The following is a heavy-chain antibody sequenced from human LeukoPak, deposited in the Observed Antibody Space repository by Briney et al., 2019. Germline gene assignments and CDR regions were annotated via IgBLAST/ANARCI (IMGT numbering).Heavy chain of an antibody. D-gene: IGHD3-16*01. J-gene: IGHJ3*02. CDR1: GFTFGSYA. Sequence: PGGSLRLSCAASGFTFGSYAMSWVRQAPGKGLEWVSAISGSGGSTYYADSVKGRFTISRDNSKNTLYPQMNSLRAEDTAVYYCAKGPYVDAAFDIWGQGTMVTVSS. V-gene: IGHV3-23*01. CDR3: AKGPYVDAAFDI. CDR2: ISGSGGST.